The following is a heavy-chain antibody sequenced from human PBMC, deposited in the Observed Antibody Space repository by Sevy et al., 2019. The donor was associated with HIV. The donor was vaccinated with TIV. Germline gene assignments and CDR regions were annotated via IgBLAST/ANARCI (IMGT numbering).Heavy chain of an antibody. Sequence: GGSLRLSCAASGFTFSSYWMSWVRQAPGKGLEWVANIKKDGSEKYYVDSVKGRFTISRDNAKNSLYLQMNSLKTEDTAVYYCTSSPRITMIVDEAEYFQHWGQGTLVTVSS. CDR2: IKKDGSEK. CDR3: TSSPRITMIVDEAEYFQH. D-gene: IGHD3-22*01. CDR1: GFTFSSYW. J-gene: IGHJ1*01. V-gene: IGHV3-7*03.